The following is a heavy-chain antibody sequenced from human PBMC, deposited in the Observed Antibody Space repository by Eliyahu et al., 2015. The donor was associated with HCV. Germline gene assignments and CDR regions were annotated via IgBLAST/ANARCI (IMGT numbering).Heavy chain of an antibody. D-gene: IGHD6-13*01. V-gene: IGHV3-21*01. CDR3: ARDEGLIAAAAPTRD. Sequence: EVQLVESGGGLVKPGGSLRLSCAASGFTFXSYSMNWVRQAPGKGLEWVSSISSSSSYIYYADSVKGRFTISRDNAKNSLYLQMNSLRAEDTAVYYCARDEGLIAAAAPTRDWGQGTLVTVSS. J-gene: IGHJ4*02. CDR1: GFTFXSYS. CDR2: ISSSSSYI.